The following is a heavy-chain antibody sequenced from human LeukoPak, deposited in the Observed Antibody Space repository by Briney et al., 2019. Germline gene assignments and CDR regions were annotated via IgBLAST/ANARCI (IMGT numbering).Heavy chain of an antibody. D-gene: IGHD6-13*01. Sequence: SETLSLTCAAYGGSFSGYYWSWIRQPPGKGLEWIGSIYHSGSTYYNPSLKSRVTISVDTSKNQFSLKLSSVTAADTAVYYCARLGDIAASYYFDYWGQGTLVTVSS. CDR1: GGSFSGYY. V-gene: IGHV4-34*01. CDR3: ARLGDIAASYYFDY. CDR2: IYHSGST. J-gene: IGHJ4*02.